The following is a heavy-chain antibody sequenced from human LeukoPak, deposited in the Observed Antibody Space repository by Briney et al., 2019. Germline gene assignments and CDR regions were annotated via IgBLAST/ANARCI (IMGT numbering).Heavy chain of an antibody. CDR1: GGSISSSSYY. CDR3: ARRSPEAVAGAFDY. CDR2: IYYSGST. D-gene: IGHD1-26*01. V-gene: IGHV4-39*01. J-gene: IGHJ4*02. Sequence: SETLSLTCTVSGGSISSSSYYWGWTRQPPGKGLEWIGSIYYSGSTYYNPSLKSRVTISVDTSKNQFSLKLSSVTAADTAVYYCARRSPEAVAGAFDYWGQGTLVTVSS.